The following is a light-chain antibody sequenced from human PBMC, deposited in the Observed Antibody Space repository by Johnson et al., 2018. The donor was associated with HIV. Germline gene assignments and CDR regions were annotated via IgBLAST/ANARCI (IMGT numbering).Light chain of an antibody. J-gene: IGLJ1*01. Sequence: HSVLTQPPSVSAAPGQKVTVSCSGSSSNIGSNYVSWYQQLPGTAPKLLIYENNKRPSGIPDRFSGSKSGTSATLGITGLQTGDEADYYCGTWDSSLSAGYVFGTGTKVTCL. CDR3: GTWDSSLSAGYV. V-gene: IGLV1-51*02. CDR1: SSNIGSNY. CDR2: ENN.